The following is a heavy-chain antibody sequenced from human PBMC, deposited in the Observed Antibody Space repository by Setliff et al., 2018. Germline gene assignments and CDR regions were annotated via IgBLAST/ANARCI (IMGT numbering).Heavy chain of an antibody. J-gene: IGHJ6*02. V-gene: IGHV4-59*01. CDR1: GVSISSDY. CDR3: ARSMIQRNYYCGLDV. Sequence: PSETLSLTCNVSGVSISSDYWSWIRQPPGKGLESIGYIQKSGSTNYNPSLMSRVSISVDTSKNQFSLKLRSVTAADTAVYYCARSMIQRNYYCGLDVWGQGTTVTVSS. D-gene: IGHD3-16*01. CDR2: IQKSGST.